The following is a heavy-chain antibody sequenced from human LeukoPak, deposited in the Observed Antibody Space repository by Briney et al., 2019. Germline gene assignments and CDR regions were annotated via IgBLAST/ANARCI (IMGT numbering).Heavy chain of an antibody. D-gene: IGHD3-22*01. Sequence: GRSLRLSCTASGFTFGDYAMSWVRQAPGKGLEWVGFIRSEAYGGTTEYAASVKGRFTISRDDSKSIAYLQMNSLKTEDTAVYYCTRDLSGGYYDSSGYSWGQGTLVTVSS. V-gene: IGHV3-49*04. CDR3: TRDLSGGYYDSSGYS. CDR1: GFTFGDYA. CDR2: IRSEAYGGTT. J-gene: IGHJ5*02.